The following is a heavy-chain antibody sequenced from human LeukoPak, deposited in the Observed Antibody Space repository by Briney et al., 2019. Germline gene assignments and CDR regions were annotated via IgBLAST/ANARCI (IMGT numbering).Heavy chain of an antibody. CDR2: ISDDGSRQ. CDR1: GLTFSNYA. D-gene: IGHD4-17*01. J-gene: IGHJ4*02. CDR3: VKDRTGTHTLDY. Sequence: PGGSLRLSCAATGLTFSNYAIHWGRQAPGKGLEWVAFISDDGSRQHYADSVKGRFTISRDNSKNSLNLQMNSLRAEDTAVYYCVKDRTGTHTLDYWGQGTLVTVSS. V-gene: IGHV3-30-3*01.